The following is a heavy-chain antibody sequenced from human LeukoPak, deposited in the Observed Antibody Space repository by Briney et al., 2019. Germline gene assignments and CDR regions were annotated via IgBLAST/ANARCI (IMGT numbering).Heavy chain of an antibody. CDR2: IYTSGST. V-gene: IGHV4-4*07. CDR3: ARDAWAGRAGY. CDR1: GGSISGYS. D-gene: IGHD7-27*01. J-gene: IGHJ4*02. Sequence: SETLSLTCSVSGGSISGYSWNWIRQSAGKGLEWIGHIYTSGSTNYNPSLKSRVTMSVDTSKNQFSLKLSSVTAADTAVYYCARDAWAGRAGYWGQGILVTVSS.